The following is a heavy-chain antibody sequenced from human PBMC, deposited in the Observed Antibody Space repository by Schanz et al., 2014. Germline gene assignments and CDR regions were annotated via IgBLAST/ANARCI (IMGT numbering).Heavy chain of an antibody. CDR1: GFTFNGHA. CDR3: ARDDKRYFDWLSTFDL. V-gene: IGHV3-30*04. J-gene: IGHJ3*01. Sequence: QVQLVESGGGVVQPGGSLRLSCESSGFTFNGHAMHWVRQAPGKGLEWVAVTSYDGSQKYYTDSVKGRFTVSRDNSKNTLYLQLNSLRAEDTAVYYCARDDKRYFDWLSTFDLWGQGKMVAVSS. D-gene: IGHD3-9*01. CDR2: TSYDGSQK.